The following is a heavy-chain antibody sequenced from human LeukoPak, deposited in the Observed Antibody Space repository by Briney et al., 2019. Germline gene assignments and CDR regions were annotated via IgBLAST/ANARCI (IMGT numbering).Heavy chain of an antibody. CDR3: ARHSDYGRDY. D-gene: IGHD4-17*01. V-gene: IGHV4-38-2*01. J-gene: IGHJ4*02. CDR1: GDSISSSYY. CDR2: IYYSGST. Sequence: PSETLSLTCYVSGDSISSSYYWGWIRQPPGKGLEWIGSIYYSGSTYYNPSLKSRVTISVDTSKNQFSLKLSSVTAADTAVYYCARHSDYGRDYWGQGTLVTVSS.